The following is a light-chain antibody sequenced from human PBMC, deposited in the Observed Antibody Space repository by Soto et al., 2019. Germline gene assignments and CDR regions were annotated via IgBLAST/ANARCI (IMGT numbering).Light chain of an antibody. J-gene: IGKJ1*01. CDR3: QQYNSYWT. Sequence: DIQMTQSPSTLSASVVDRVTITCRASQSISSWLAWYQQKPGKAPKLLIYAASSLQSGVPSRFSGSGSGTDFTLTISSLQPEDFATYYCQQYNSYWTFGQGTKVDIK. CDR2: AAS. V-gene: IGKV1-5*01. CDR1: QSISSW.